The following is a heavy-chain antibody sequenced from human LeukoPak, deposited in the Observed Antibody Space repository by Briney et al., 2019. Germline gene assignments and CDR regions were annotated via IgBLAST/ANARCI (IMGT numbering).Heavy chain of an antibody. Sequence: VGSVKVSCKASGYTFTSYYMHWVRQAPGQGLEWMGIIIFWGGSTSYAQKFQGRATMTRDTSTSTVYMELSSLRSEDTAVYYCARETATVTNYYSYYGMDVWGQGTTVTVSS. CDR3: ARETATVTNYYSYYGMDV. V-gene: IGHV1-46*01. J-gene: IGHJ6*02. CDR2: IIFWGGST. D-gene: IGHD5-18*01. CDR1: GYTFTSYY.